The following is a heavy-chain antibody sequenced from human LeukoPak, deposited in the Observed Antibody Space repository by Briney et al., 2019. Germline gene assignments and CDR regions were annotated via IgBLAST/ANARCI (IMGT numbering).Heavy chain of an antibody. J-gene: IGHJ5*02. V-gene: IGHV1-69*02. CDR3: ARAPIQYYYGSGSYNWFDP. D-gene: IGHD3-10*01. CDR1: GGTFSSYT. Sequence: SVKVSCKASGGTFSSYTISWVRQAPGQGLEWMGRIIPILGIANYAQKFQGRVTITADKSTSTAYMELSSLRSEDTAVYYCARAPIQYYYGSGSYNWFDPWGQGTLVTVSS. CDR2: IIPILGIA.